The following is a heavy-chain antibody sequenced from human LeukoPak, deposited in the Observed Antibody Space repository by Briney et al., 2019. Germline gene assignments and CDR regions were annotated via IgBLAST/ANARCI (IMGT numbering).Heavy chain of an antibody. V-gene: IGHV3-7*03. CDR1: GFTFNNYW. CDR2: INQDGSKK. Sequence: GGPLRLSCATSGFTFNNYWMSWVRQAPGRGLEWVANINQDGSKKDYVDSVKGRFTLSRDNAKNSLYLHINSLRAEDSGVYYCARDRVAVAGAGYYFDYWGPGTLVTVSS. J-gene: IGHJ4*02. CDR3: ARDRVAVAGAGYYFDY. D-gene: IGHD6-19*01.